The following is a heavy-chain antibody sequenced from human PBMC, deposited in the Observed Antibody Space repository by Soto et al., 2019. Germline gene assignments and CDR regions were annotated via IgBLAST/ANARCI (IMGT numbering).Heavy chain of an antibody. CDR2: INHSGST. Sequence: SETLSLTCAVYGGSFSGYYWSWIRQPPGKGLEWIGEINHSGSTNYNPSLKSRVTISVDTSKNQFSLRLSSVTAADTAVYYCARPRVYYGSGSSFDYWGQGTLVTVSS. CDR1: GGSFSGYY. D-gene: IGHD3-10*01. J-gene: IGHJ4*02. CDR3: ARPRVYYGSGSSFDY. V-gene: IGHV4-34*01.